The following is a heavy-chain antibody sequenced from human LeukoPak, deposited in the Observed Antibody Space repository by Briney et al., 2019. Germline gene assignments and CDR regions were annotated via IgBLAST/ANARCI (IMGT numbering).Heavy chain of an antibody. D-gene: IGHD2-2*02. CDR1: GGSISSYY. CDR3: ASLSLGYCSSTSCYTNLYYYYGMDV. J-gene: IGHJ6*02. Sequence: PSETLSLTCTVSGGSISSYYWSWIRQPPGKGLEWIGYIYYSGSTYYNPSLKSRVTISVDTSKNQFSLKLSSVTAADTAVYYCASLSLGYCSSTSCYTNLYYYYGMDVWGQGTTVTVSS. V-gene: IGHV4-59*12. CDR2: IYYSGST.